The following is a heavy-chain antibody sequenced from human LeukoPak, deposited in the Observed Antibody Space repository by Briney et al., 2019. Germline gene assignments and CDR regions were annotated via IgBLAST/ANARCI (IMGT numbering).Heavy chain of an antibody. V-gene: IGHV1-2*02. J-gene: IGHJ4*02. Sequence: ASVKVSCKASGYIFTGYYIHWVRQAPGQGLEWMGWINPNSGDAKYAQKFQGRVTMTRDTSNNTVYMDLTRLIFDDTAMYYCAREGELGLNDWGQGTLVTVSS. CDR3: AREGELGLND. D-gene: IGHD7-27*01. CDR2: INPNSGDA. CDR1: GYIFTGYY.